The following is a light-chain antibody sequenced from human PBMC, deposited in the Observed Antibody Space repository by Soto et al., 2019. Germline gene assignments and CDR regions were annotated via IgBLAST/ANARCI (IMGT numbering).Light chain of an antibody. Sequence: DTQMTQSPSSLSASVGDRVTITCRASQAIYSFLAWYQQKPGKVPRLLIYGASTLRSGVPSRFSGSGSGTDFTLTISSLQPEDVATYYCQRYHSAPYSFGQGTKLEI. CDR1: QAIYSF. V-gene: IGKV1-27*01. CDR3: QRYHSAPYS. CDR2: GAS. J-gene: IGKJ2*01.